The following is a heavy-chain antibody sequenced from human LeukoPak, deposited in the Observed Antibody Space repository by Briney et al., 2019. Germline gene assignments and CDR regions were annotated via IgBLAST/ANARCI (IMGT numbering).Heavy chain of an antibody. V-gene: IGHV3-7*01. CDR2: IKQDGSEK. J-gene: IGHJ4*02. CDR3: ARGSLFFDYGDYGFDY. D-gene: IGHD4-17*01. CDR1: GFTFSSYW. Sequence: GGSLRLSCAASGFTFSSYWMSWVRQAPGKGLEWVANIKQDGSEKYYVDSVKGRFTISRDNAKNSLYLQMNSLRAEDTAVYYCARGSLFFDYGDYGFDYWGQGTLVTVSS.